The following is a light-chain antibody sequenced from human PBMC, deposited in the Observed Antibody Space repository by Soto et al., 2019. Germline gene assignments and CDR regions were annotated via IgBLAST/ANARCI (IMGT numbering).Light chain of an antibody. CDR2: EVS. J-gene: IGLJ2*01. Sequence: QSALTQPASVSGSPGQSITISCTGTSSDVGDYNYVSWYQQHPGKAPKLMIYEVSNRPSGVSNRFSGSKSGNTASLTISGLQAEDEADYYCSSYTSSNTLVFGGGTKLPS. CDR1: SSDVGDYNY. CDR3: SSYTSSNTLV. V-gene: IGLV2-14*03.